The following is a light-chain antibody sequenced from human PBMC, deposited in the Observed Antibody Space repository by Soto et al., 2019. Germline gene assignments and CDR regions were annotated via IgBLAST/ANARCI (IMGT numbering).Light chain of an antibody. CDR1: QNIDRW. CDR2: EAS. J-gene: IGKJ5*01. Sequence: DIQMTQSPSTLSASVGDRVTITCRASQNIDRWLAWYQQKPGIAPHLLIYEASTLESGVQSRFSGSGSGTEFTLTISSLQPDDFATYYCIHYYVYPISFGQGTRLEIK. CDR3: IHYYVYPIS. V-gene: IGKV1-5*03.